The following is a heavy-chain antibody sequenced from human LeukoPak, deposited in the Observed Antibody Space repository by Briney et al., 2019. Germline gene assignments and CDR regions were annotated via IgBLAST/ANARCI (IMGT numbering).Heavy chain of an antibody. D-gene: IGHD6-6*01. CDR3: ARLSSTLYYSMDV. CDR1: GGSISFYY. Sequence: PSETLSLTCAVSGGSISFYYWTWIRQPPGKGLEWVGYMQNSAIYRAKIKSSPSLQSRVSLSKDTSKNQVSLTVNSVTAADTAVYYCARLSSTLYYSMDVWGPGTAVTVSS. J-gene: IGHJ6*02. V-gene: IGHV4-59*08. CDR2: MQNSAIYRAKI.